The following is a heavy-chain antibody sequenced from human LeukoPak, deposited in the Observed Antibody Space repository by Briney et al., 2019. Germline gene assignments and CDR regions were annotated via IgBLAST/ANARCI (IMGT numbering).Heavy chain of an antibody. CDR2: INSDGSST. CDR3: ATDAAYGYDRFDY. V-gene: IGHV3-74*01. D-gene: IGHD5-24*01. Sequence: GGSLRLSCAASGFTFSSYWMHWVRQAPGKGLEWVSRINSDGSSTSYADSVKGRFTISRDNAKNTLYLQMNSLRAEDTAVYYCATDAAYGYDRFDYWGQGTQVTVSS. J-gene: IGHJ4*02. CDR1: GFTFSSYW.